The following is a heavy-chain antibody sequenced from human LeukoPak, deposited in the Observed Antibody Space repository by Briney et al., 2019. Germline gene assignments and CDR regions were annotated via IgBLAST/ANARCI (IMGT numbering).Heavy chain of an antibody. V-gene: IGHV4-39*01. CDR3: ARLDTAMVPFDY. CDR2: IYCSGST. Sequence: PSETLSLTCTVSGGSIRSSSYYWGWIRQPPGTGLEWIGSIYCSGSTYYNPSLKSRVTISVDTSKNQFSLKLSSVTAADTAVYYCARLDTAMVPFDYWGQGTLVTVSS. D-gene: IGHD5-18*01. CDR1: GGSIRSSSYY. J-gene: IGHJ4*02.